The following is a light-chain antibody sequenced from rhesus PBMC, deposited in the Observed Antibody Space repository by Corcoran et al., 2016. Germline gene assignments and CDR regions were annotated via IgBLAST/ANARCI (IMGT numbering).Light chain of an antibody. CDR2: RAS. CDR1: QGISNW. CDR3: QQHDNSPRT. Sequence: DIQMTQSPSSLSASVGDRVTVTCRASQGISNWLAWYQQKPGKDPKLLFYRASNLETGVPSRFSGSGSGTDFTLTISSLQPEDVATYYCQQHDNSPRTFGQGTKVEIK. J-gene: IGKJ1*01. V-gene: IGKV1-69*01.